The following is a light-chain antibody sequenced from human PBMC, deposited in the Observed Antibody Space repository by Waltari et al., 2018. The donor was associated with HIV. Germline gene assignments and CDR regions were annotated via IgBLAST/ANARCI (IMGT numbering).Light chain of an antibody. J-gene: IGKJ5*01. CDR2: GVS. V-gene: IGKV1-16*02. Sequence: DIQMTQSPSSLSASVGDRVSITCRASQYIHNSLAWFQQKPGKAPKSLIYGVSTLQSGVPSKVSGSKSGTNFTLTITSLLPEDFGIYFCQQYDIFPITFGQGTRLDI. CDR3: QQYDIFPIT. CDR1: QYIHNS.